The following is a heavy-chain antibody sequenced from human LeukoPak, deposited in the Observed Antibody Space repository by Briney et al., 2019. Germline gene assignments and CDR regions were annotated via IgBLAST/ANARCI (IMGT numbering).Heavy chain of an antibody. CDR3: VRGDPVPAAAFDY. D-gene: IGHD2-2*01. V-gene: IGHV3-21*01. CDR1: GFTFSSYS. J-gene: IGHJ4*02. Sequence: GGSLRLSCAASGFTFSSYSMNWVRQAPGKGLEWVSYISSTSSYISYADSVKGRFTISRDNAKNSLYLQMNSLRAEDTAVYYCVRGDPVPAAAFDYWGQGTLVIVSS. CDR2: ISSTSSYI.